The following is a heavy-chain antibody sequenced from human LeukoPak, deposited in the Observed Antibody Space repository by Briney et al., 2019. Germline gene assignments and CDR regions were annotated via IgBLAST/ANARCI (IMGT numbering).Heavy chain of an antibody. D-gene: IGHD3-9*01. J-gene: IGHJ5*02. CDR3: ARRSRLRYFAFDP. V-gene: IGHV4-34*01. CDR1: GGSISGYY. CDR2: INHSGST. Sequence: KASETLSLTCTVSGGSISGYYWSRIRQPPGKGLEWIGEINHSGSTNYNPSLKSRVTISVDTSKNQFSLKLSSVTAADTAVYYCARRSRLRYFAFDPWGQGTLVTVSS.